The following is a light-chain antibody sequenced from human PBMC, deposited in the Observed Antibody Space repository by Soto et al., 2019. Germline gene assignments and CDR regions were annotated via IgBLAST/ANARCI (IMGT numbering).Light chain of an antibody. CDR1: QSVGSN. CDR3: QQYNNWPPYT. V-gene: IGKV3-15*01. Sequence: EIVMTQSPATLSVSPGERVTLSCRASQSVGSNLAWYQQKPGQAPRFLIYGASTRATGIPARFSGSGSGTEFTLTISSLQSEDFAVYYCQQYNNWPPYTFGQGNKLEIK. CDR2: GAS. J-gene: IGKJ2*01.